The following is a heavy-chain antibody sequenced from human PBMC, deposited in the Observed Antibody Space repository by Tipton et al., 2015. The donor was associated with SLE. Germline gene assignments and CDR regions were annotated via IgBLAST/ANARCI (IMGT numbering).Heavy chain of an antibody. J-gene: IGHJ3*02. D-gene: IGHD3-10*01. CDR3: ARDCMVRGVRAFDI. CDR2: IYYSGST. Sequence: TLSLTCTVSGGSISSYYWGWIRQPPGKGLEWIGSIYYSGSTYYNPSLKGRVTISVDTSKNQFSLKLSSVTAADTAVYYCARDCMVRGVRAFDIWGQGTMVTVSS. CDR1: GGSISSYY. V-gene: IGHV4-39*07.